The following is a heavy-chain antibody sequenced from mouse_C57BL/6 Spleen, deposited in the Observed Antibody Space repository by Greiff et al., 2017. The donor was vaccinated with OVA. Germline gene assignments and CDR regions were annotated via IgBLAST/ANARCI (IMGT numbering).Heavy chain of an antibody. CDR3: ASFSSYESD. V-gene: IGHV3-6*01. D-gene: IGHD1-1*01. CDR2: ISYDGSN. Sequence: ESGPGLVKPSQSLSLTCSVTGYSITSGYYWNWIRQFPGNKLEWMGYISYDGSNNYNPSLKNRISITRDTSKNQFFLKLNSVTTEDTASYYCASFSSYESDWGQGTTLTVSS. CDR1: GYSITSGYY. J-gene: IGHJ2*01.